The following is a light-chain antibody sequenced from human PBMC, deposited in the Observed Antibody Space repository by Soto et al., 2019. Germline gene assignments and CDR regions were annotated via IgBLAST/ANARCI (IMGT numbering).Light chain of an antibody. CDR3: QQRFTCPLT. Sequence: ETVLTQSPATLSSSPGEGATLSCRASQPVSRFFAWYQQKPGQAHRLLIYGVSNRATGVPARFSGSGSGTDFTLSISSLEPEDSGVYYCQQRFTCPLTFGGGTKVEIK. CDR1: QPVSRF. V-gene: IGKV3-11*01. J-gene: IGKJ4*01. CDR2: GVS.